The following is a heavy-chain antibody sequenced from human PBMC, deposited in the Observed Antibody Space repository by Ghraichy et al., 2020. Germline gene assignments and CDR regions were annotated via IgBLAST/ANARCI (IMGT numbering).Heavy chain of an antibody. CDR1: GASISAGDYY. D-gene: IGHD3-3*01. J-gene: IGHJ3*02. CDR3: TRCPGVSAAFDI. V-gene: IGHV4-30-4*01. Sequence: SQTLSLTCTLSGASISAGDYYWTWIRQSPGKALEWIGYIYYDGTTWYNPSLTGRLSISLDTSQNHFSLKLSSVTAADTALYYCTRCPGVSAAFDIWGQGTLVTVSS. CDR2: IYYDGTT.